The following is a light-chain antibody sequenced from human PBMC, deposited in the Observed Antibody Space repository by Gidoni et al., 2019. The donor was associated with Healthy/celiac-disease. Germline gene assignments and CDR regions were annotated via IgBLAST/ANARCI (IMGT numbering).Light chain of an antibody. CDR1: SGSIASNY. CDR3: QSYDSSNLWV. J-gene: IGLJ3*02. V-gene: IGLV6-57*01. Sequence: NFMLTQPHSVSESPGKTVTISCTRSSGSIASNYVHWYQPRPGSSPTTVIYADNQRPAGVPDRFSGSIDSSSNSASLTISGLKTEDEADYYCQSYDSSNLWVFGGGTKLTVL. CDR2: ADN.